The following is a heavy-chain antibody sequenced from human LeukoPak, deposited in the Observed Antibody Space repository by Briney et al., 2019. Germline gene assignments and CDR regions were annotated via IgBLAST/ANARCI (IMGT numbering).Heavy chain of an antibody. Sequence: GGSLRLSCAASGFIFSDYYMSWIRQAPGKGLEWVSYISSSGSTIYYADSVKGRFTISRDNAKNSLYLQMNSLRAEDTAVYYCASDPLGEKYYYDSSGYYWGQGTLVTVSS. V-gene: IGHV3-11*01. CDR3: ASDPLGEKYYYDSSGYY. D-gene: IGHD3-22*01. CDR2: ISSSGSTI. CDR1: GFIFSDYY. J-gene: IGHJ4*02.